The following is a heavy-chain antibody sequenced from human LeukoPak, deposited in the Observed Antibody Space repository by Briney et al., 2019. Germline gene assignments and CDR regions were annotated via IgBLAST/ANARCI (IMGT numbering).Heavy chain of an antibody. CDR1: GFTFSSYW. D-gene: IGHD4-11*01. Sequence: PGGSLRLSCAASGFTFSSYWMNWVRQAPGKGLEWVSSISSSSSYIYYADSVKGRFTISRDNAKNSLYLRMNSLRAEDTAVYYCASTVTTRAPFDYWGQGTLVTVSS. CDR3: ASTVTTRAPFDY. V-gene: IGHV3-21*01. CDR2: ISSSSSYI. J-gene: IGHJ4*02.